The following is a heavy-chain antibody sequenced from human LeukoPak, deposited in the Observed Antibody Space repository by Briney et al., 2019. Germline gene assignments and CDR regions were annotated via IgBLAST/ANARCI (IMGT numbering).Heavy chain of an antibody. V-gene: IGHV7-4-1*02. CDR1: GYTFTSYS. CDR2: INTNTGNP. J-gene: IGHJ4*02. CDR3: ARLQSSGYYENFDY. D-gene: IGHD3-22*01. Sequence: APVKVSCKASGYTFTSYSMNWVRQAPGQGLEWMGWINTNTGNPTYAQGFTGRFVFSLDTSVSTAYLQISSLKAEDTAVYYCARLQSSGYYENFDYWGQGTLVTVS.